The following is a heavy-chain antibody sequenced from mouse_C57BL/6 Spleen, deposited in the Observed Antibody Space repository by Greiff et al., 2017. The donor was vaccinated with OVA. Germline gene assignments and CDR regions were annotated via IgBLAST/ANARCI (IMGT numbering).Heavy chain of an antibody. D-gene: IGHD3-3*01. CDR2: INTNYGTT. CDR1: GYSFTDYN. V-gene: IGHV1-39*01. Sequence: VQLKQSGPELVKPGASVKISCKASGYSFTDYNMNWVKQSNGKSLEWIGVINTNYGTTSYNQKFKGKATLTVDQSTSTAYMQLNSLTSEDSAVYYCAREPRQRQPGGDFDYWGQGTTLTVAS. J-gene: IGHJ2*01. CDR3: AREPRQRQPGGDFDY.